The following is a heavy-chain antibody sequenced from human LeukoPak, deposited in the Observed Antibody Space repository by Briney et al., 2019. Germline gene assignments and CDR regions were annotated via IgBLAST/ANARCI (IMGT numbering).Heavy chain of an antibody. Sequence: GASLKVSCKAAVYTFTGHYMHWVGQAPGQRLAWMGWINPNSGGTNYAQKFQGWVTMTRDTSISTAYMELSRLRSDDTAVYYCARESSVASGDYWGQGTLVTVSS. CDR1: VYTFTGHY. J-gene: IGHJ4*02. V-gene: IGHV1-2*04. D-gene: IGHD6-19*01. CDR2: INPNSGGT. CDR3: ARESSVASGDY.